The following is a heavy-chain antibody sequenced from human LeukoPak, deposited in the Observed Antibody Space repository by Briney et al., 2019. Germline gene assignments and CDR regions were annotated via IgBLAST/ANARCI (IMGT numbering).Heavy chain of an antibody. CDR2: ISWDSGTV. CDR1: GFTFDDYA. V-gene: IGHV3-9*01. D-gene: IGHD6-19*01. CDR3: AKGPFYSSGWIPFDY. J-gene: IGHJ4*02. Sequence: GGSLRLSCAASGFTFDDYAMHWVRQIPGKGLEWVSGISWDSGTVGYVDSVKGRFTISRDNAKNSLYLQMNSLRIEDTAFYYCAKGPFYSSGWIPFDYWGQGTLVTVSS.